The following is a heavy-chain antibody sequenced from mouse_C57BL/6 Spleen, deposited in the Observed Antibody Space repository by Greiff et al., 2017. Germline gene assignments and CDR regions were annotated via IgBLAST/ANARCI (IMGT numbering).Heavy chain of an antibody. D-gene: IGHD1-1*02. Sequence: VQLQQSGPELVKPGASVKISCKASGYTFTDYYMNWVKQSHGKSLEWIGDINPNNGGTSYNQKFKCKATLTVDKSSSTAYMERRSLTSEDSAVYYCARRVGMRYFDYWGQGTTLTVSS. J-gene: IGHJ2*01. V-gene: IGHV1-26*01. CDR2: INPNNGGT. CDR3: ARRVGMRYFDY. CDR1: GYTFTDYY.